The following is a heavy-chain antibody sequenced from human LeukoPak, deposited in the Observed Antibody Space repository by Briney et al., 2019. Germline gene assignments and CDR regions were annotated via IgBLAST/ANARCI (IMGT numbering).Heavy chain of an antibody. CDR1: GGSFSGYY. CDR3: ASGDGYNADY. Sequence: SETLSLTCAVYGGSFSGYYWSWIRQPPGKGLEWIGEINHSGSTNYNPSLKSRVTISIDMSRDQFSLKLTSVTAADTAVYYCASGDGYNADYWGQGTLVTVSS. J-gene: IGHJ4*02. V-gene: IGHV4-34*01. D-gene: IGHD5-24*01. CDR2: INHSGST.